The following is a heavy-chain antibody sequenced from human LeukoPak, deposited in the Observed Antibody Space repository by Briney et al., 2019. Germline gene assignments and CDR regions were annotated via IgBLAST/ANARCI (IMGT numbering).Heavy chain of an antibody. Sequence: GGTLRLSCAASGFTFSSYGMHWVRQAPGKGLEWVAFIRYDGSNKYYTDSVKGRFTISRDNSKNTLYLQMNSLRAEDTAVYYCAKGRGWEASYYYYYMDVWGKGTTVTISS. CDR1: GFTFSSYG. CDR2: IRYDGSNK. V-gene: IGHV3-30*02. D-gene: IGHD1-26*01. J-gene: IGHJ6*03. CDR3: AKGRGWEASYYYYYMDV.